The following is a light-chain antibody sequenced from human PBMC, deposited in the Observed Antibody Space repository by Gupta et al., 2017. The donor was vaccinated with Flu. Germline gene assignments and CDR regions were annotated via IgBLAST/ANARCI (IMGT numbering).Light chain of an antibody. V-gene: IGKV1-39*01. Sequence: DIQMTQSPSSLSASVGDRVTITCRASQSIRSYLNWYQQKPGKAPKLLIYAASSLQSGVPSRFSGSGSGTDFTLTISSLQPEDFATYYCQQSDSTPQTFGQGTKMEIK. CDR1: QSIRSY. CDR2: AAS. CDR3: QQSDSTPQT. J-gene: IGKJ2*01.